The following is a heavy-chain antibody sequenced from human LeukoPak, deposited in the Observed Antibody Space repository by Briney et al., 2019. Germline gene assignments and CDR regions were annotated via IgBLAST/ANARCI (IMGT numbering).Heavy chain of an antibody. D-gene: IGHD5-18*01. J-gene: IGHJ6*03. CDR3: ARTAMVKYYYNYYMDV. CDR2: IIPIFGTA. Sequence: GSSVKVSCKASGGTFSSYAISWVRQAPGQGLEWMGGIIPIFGTANYAQKFQGRVTITTDESTSTAYMELSSLRSEDTAVYYCARTAMVKYYYNYYMDVWGKGTTVTVSS. V-gene: IGHV1-69*05. CDR1: GGTFSSYA.